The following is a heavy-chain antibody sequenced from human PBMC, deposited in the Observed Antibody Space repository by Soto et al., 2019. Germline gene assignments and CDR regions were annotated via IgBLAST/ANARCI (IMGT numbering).Heavy chain of an antibody. CDR3: VKVSGYCTGGSCFSYLDY. CDR1: GFTFSHHS. V-gene: IGHV3-64D*06. J-gene: IGHJ4*02. Sequence: LRLSCSGSGFTFSHHSVYWVRQPPGKGLQCVSSISGSGGNIYYAESVKGRFTISRDNSKNTLYLQMTSLSSEDSAVYYCVKVSGYCTGGSCFSYLDYWGQGTPVTVSS. D-gene: IGHD2-15*01. CDR2: ISGSGGNI.